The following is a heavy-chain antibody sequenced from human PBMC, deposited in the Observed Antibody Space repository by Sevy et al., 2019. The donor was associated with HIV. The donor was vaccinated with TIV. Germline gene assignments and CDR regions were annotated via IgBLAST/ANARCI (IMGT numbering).Heavy chain of an antibody. CDR3: ATLHGLERQQEYFDY. D-gene: IGHD1-1*01. CDR1: GYTLTELS. Sequence: ASVKVSCKVSGYTLTELSMHWVRQAPGKGLEWMGGFDPEDGETIYAQKFQGRVTMTEDTSTDTAYMELSSLRSEDTAVYYCATLHGLERQQEYFDYWGQGTLVTVSS. CDR2: FDPEDGET. V-gene: IGHV1-24*01. J-gene: IGHJ4*02.